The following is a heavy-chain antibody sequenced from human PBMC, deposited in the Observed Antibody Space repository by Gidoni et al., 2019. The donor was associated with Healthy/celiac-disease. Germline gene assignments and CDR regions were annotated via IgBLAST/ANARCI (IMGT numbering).Heavy chain of an antibody. Sequence: QVQLQESGPGLVKPSQTLSLTCTVSGGSISSGGYYWSWIRQHPGKGLEWIGYIYYSGSTYYNPSLKSRVTISVDTSKNQFSLKLSSVTAADTAVYYCASASWGRDYYDSGYFQHWGQGTLVTVSS. D-gene: IGHD3-22*01. V-gene: IGHV4-31*03. CDR3: ASASWGRDYYDSGYFQH. CDR1: GGSISSGGYY. J-gene: IGHJ1*01. CDR2: IYYSGST.